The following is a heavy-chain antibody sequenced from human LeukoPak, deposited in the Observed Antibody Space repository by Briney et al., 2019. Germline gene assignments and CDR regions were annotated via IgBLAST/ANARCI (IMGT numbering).Heavy chain of an antibody. J-gene: IGHJ6*02. CDR1: GVSVSSGSYY. CDR3: VRDLVATIDHYYYGMDV. V-gene: IGHV4-61*01. D-gene: IGHD5-12*01. CDR2: IYNSVST. Sequence: SETLSLTCIVSGVSVSSGSYYWSWIRQPPGKGLEWIGYIYNSVSTNYNPSLKSRVTISVDTSKNQLSLKLSSVTAADTAVYYCVRDLVATIDHYYYGMDVWGQGTTVTVSS.